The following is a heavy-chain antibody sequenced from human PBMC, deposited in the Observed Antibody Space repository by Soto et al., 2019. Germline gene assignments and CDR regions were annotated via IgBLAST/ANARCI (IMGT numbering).Heavy chain of an antibody. V-gene: IGHV4-59*01. CDR1: GVSISSYY. J-gene: IGHJ4*02. CDR2: IYYSGST. D-gene: IGHD3-9*01. Sequence: PSETLSLTCTVSGVSISSYYWSWIRQPPGKGLEWIGYIYYSGSTKYNPSLKSRVTISIDTSKNQFSLKLSSVTAADTAVYYCARDLVLTGYYDYWGQGTLVTVSS. CDR3: ARDLVLTGYYDY.